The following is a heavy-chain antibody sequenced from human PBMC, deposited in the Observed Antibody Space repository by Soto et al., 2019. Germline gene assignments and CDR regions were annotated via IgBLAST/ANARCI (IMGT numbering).Heavy chain of an antibody. CDR1: GYSFTDYH. CDR3: ARGDSTDCSNGVCSFFYNHDMDV. Sequence: SVKVSCKASGYSFTDYHIHWVRQDPGQGLEWLGRINPKSGGTSTAQKFQGWVTMTTDTSISTASMELTRLTSDDTAIYYCARGDSTDCSNGVCSFFYNHDMDVWGQGTTVTVSS. J-gene: IGHJ6*02. D-gene: IGHD2-8*01. V-gene: IGHV1-2*04. CDR2: INPKSGGT.